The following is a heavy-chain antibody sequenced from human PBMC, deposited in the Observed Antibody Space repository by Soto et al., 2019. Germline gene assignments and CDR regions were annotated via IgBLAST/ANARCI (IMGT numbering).Heavy chain of an antibody. CDR2: ISESGGST. CDR1: GFSFSDYA. J-gene: IGHJ4*02. Sequence: PGVSLRLSCAASGFSFSDYAMSWVRQAPGKGLEWVSVISESGGSTHYAGSVGGRFTVSRDNSKNSLSLRMNSLRDEDTAVYFCAKRSPYSSGWYSPIFDYWGQGALVTVSS. V-gene: IGHV3-23*01. CDR3: AKRSPYSSGWYSPIFDY. D-gene: IGHD6-13*01.